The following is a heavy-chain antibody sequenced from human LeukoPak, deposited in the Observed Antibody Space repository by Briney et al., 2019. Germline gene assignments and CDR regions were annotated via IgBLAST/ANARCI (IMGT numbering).Heavy chain of an antibody. J-gene: IGHJ4*02. CDR2: IWYEGSNK. CDR1: GFTFSSYG. D-gene: IGHD4-17*01. Sequence: GGPLRLSCAPSGFTFSSYGMHWLRQAPGKGVEGLAVIWYEGSNKYYADSVKGRFTISRDNSKNTLYLQMNSLRAEDTAVYYCAKDLKARVTTTDYWGQGNLVTVSS. CDR3: AKDLKARVTTTDY. V-gene: IGHV3-33*06.